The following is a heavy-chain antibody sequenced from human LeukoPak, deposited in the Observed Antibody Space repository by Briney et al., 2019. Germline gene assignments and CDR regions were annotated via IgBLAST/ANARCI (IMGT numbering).Heavy chain of an antibody. V-gene: IGHV3-30*04. CDR1: RFTFNNYA. D-gene: IGHD4-23*01. CDR2: ISYDGSNK. CDR3: ARGVVNPTANYYYYMDV. Sequence: GGSLRLSCAASRFTFNNYAMHWVRQAPGKGLEWVAVISYDGSNKYYADSVKGRFTISRDNAKNTLYLQMNSLRAEDTAVYYCARGVVNPTANYYYYMDVWGKGTTVTVSS. J-gene: IGHJ6*03.